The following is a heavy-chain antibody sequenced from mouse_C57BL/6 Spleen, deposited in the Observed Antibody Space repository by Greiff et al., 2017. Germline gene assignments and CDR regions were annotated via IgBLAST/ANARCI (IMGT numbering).Heavy chain of an antibody. Sequence: EVKVVESGGGLVKPGGSLKLSCAASGFTFSDYGMHWVRQAPEKGLEWVAYISSGSSTIYYADTVKGRFTISRDNAKNTLFLQMTSLRSEDTAMYYCARRTTVVATDHAMDYWGQGTSVTVSS. V-gene: IGHV5-17*01. D-gene: IGHD1-1*01. CDR1: GFTFSDYG. J-gene: IGHJ4*01. CDR3: ARRTTVVATDHAMDY. CDR2: ISSGSSTI.